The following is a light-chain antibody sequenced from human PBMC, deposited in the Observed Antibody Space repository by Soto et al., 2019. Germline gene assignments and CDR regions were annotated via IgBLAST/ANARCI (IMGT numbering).Light chain of an antibody. V-gene: IGLV1-40*01. CDR3: QSYDSSLSGVV. J-gene: IGLJ2*01. Sequence: QSVLTQPPSVSGAPGQRVTISCIGSSSNIGAGYDVHWYQQLPGTAPKLLIYGNGNRPSGVPDRFSGSKSGTSASLAITGLQAEDEADYYCQSYDSSLSGVVFGGGTQLTVL. CDR2: GNG. CDR1: SSNIGAGYD.